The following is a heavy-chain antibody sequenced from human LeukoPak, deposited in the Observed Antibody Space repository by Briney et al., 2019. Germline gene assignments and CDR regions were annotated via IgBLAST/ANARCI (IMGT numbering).Heavy chain of an antibody. CDR3: ASAHSSGYPPGAFDI. D-gene: IGHD3-22*01. CDR1: GDSISSSSSY. J-gene: IGHJ3*02. Sequence: PSETLSLTCSVSGDSISSSSSYWGWIRQPPGKGLEWIGSIYYSGSTNYNPSLKSRVTISVDTSKNQFSLKLSSVTAADTAVYYCASAHSSGYPPGAFDIWGQGTMVTVSS. CDR2: IYYSGST. V-gene: IGHV4-39*07.